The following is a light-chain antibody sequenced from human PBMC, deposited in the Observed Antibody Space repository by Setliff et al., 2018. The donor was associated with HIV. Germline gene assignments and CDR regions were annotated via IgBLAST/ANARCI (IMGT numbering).Light chain of an antibody. J-gene: IGLJ1*01. CDR1: GSNLGAGYD. CDR3: QSYDSRLSNYV. Sequence: VLAQPPSVSGAPGQRVIISCTGSGSNLGAGYDVHWYQQIPGTTPKLLIFGNFKRPSGTPDRFSGSKSGTSASLAITGLQDEDEADYYCQSYDSRLSNYVFGTGTKVTVL. CDR2: GNF. V-gene: IGLV1-40*01.